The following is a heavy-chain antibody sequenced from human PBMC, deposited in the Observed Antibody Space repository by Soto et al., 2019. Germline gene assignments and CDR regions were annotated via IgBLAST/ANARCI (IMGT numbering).Heavy chain of an antibody. J-gene: IGHJ6*02. V-gene: IGHV3-73*01. D-gene: IGHD2-2*01. CDR1: GFTFSGSA. Sequence: GGSLRLSCAASGFTFSGSAMHWVRQASGKGLEWVGRIRSKANSYATAYAASVKGRFTISRDDSKNTAYLQMNSLKTEDTAVYYCTTMVVVPAARVGMDVWGQGTTVTVSS. CDR2: IRSKANSYAT. CDR3: TTMVVVPAARVGMDV.